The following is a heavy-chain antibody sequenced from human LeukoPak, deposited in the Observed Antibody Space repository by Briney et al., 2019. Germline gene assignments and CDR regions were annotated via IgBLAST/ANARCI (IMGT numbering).Heavy chain of an antibody. Sequence: GGSLRLSCAASGFTFSSYAMSWVRQAPGKGLEWVPVISGSGGSTYYADSVKGRFTISRDNSKSTLYLQMNSLRAEDTAVFYCARGSGSYDYWGQGTLVTVSS. CDR1: GFTFSSYA. J-gene: IGHJ4*02. CDR3: ARGSGSYDY. V-gene: IGHV3-23*01. CDR2: ISGSGGST. D-gene: IGHD1-26*01.